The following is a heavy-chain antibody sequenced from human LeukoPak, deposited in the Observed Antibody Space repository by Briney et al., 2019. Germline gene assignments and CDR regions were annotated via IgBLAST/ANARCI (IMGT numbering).Heavy chain of an antibody. J-gene: IGHJ5*02. Sequence: SETLSLTCTVSGGSISSYYWSWMRQSPGKGLEWIGSVYYSGSTNYKPSLKSRLTISVDTSKNHFSLKLSSVTAADTAVYYCARQGLTYYDSWSGDHKWFDPWGQGTLVTVSS. D-gene: IGHD3-3*01. V-gene: IGHV4-59*01. CDR2: VYYSGST. CDR3: ARQGLTYYDSWSGDHKWFDP. CDR1: GGSISSYY.